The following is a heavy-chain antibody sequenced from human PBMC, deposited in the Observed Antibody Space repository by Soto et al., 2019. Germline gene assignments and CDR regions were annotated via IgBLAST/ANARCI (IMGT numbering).Heavy chain of an antibody. D-gene: IGHD2-15*01. J-gene: IGHJ4*02. V-gene: IGHV1-69*06. CDR2: TGSGTGPG. Sequence: QVQLVQSGTEVKKPGSSVKVSCKTSGGSLSTNPISWVRQAPGQGLEWMGGTGSGTGPGNHAQRFQGRLTVTADKSTGTVYMELTNLSSEDTAVYYCARRDSGGFFRFFDSWGQGTLVTVSS. CDR3: ARRDSGGFFRFFDS. CDR1: GGSLSTNP.